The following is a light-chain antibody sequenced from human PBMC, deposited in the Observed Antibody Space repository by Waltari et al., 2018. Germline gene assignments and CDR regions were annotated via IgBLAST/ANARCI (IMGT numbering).Light chain of an antibody. J-gene: IGKJ2*01. CDR1: QSVSSN. V-gene: IGKV3-15*01. CDR3: QQYNNWPPHT. Sequence: IVMTQSPATLSVSPGERSTLPCRASQSVSSNLAWYRQKPGQAPRLLIYVASTRATGIPARFSGSGSGTEFTLTISSMQSEDFAVYYCQQYNNWPPHTFGQGTKLEIK. CDR2: VAS.